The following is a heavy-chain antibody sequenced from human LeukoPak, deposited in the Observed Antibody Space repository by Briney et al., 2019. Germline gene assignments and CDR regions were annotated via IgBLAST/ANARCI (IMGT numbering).Heavy chain of an antibody. Sequence: SQTLSLTCTVSGDSVTNDDYFWGWTRQPPGEGLEWIGYIYYTAGTYYNPSLRSRLIMSIDASRNQFSLQLNSVTAADTAVYSCGRGMRYSGSYVVEFWGLGTLVTVSS. D-gene: IGHD1-26*01. V-gene: IGHV4-30-4*01. J-gene: IGHJ4*02. CDR1: GDSVTNDDYF. CDR2: IYYTAGT. CDR3: GRGMRYSGSYVVEF.